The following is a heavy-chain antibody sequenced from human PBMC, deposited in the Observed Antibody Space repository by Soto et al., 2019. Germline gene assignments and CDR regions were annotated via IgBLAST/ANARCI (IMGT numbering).Heavy chain of an antibody. CDR2: IYHSGST. Sequence: SETLSLTSIVYGGSISNGRYSWSWTRHPPGKGLEWIGYIYHSGSTYYSPSRKSRVAISVDRSKIQFSLKLSSVSAADTAVYYCARVRLPGGRGTLDTVSS. V-gene: IGHV4-30-2*01. J-gene: IGHJ5*02. CDR3: ARVRLP. CDR1: GGSISNGRYS.